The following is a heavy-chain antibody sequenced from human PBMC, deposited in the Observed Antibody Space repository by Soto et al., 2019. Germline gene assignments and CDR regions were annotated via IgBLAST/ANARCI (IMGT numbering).Heavy chain of an antibody. CDR3: ARRQQLAYGMDV. D-gene: IGHD6-13*01. V-gene: IGHV1-2*04. CDR1: GYTFTGYY. J-gene: IGHJ6*02. CDR2: INPNSGGT. Sequence: GASVKVSCTASGYTFTGYYMHWVRQAPGQGLEWMGWINPNSGGTNYAQKFQGWVTMTRDTSISTAYMELSRLRSDDTAVYYCARRQQLAYGMDVWGQGTTVTVSS.